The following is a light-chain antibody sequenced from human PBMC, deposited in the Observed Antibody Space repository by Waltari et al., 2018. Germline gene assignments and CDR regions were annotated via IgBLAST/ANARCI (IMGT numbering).Light chain of an antibody. CDR3: SSYAGSNNPWV. CDR1: SSDVGGYNY. Sequence: QSALTQPPSASGSPGQSVTISCTGTSSDVGGYNYVSWYQQRPGKAPQLMIYEVSKRPSGVPDRFSGSKSGNTASLTVSGLQAEDEADYYCSSYAGSNNPWVFGGGTKLTVL. J-gene: IGLJ3*02. CDR2: EVS. V-gene: IGLV2-8*01.